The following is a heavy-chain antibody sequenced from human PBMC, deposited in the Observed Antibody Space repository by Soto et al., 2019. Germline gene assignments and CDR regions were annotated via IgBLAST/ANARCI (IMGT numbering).Heavy chain of an antibody. CDR1: GFAFSTYA. CDR2: ISASGGST. D-gene: IGHD5-12*01. V-gene: IGHV3-23*01. J-gene: IGHJ4*02. CDR3: VKSTYNGYGLTAPSQLFDF. Sequence: GGSLRLSCAASGFAFSTYAMSWVRQAPGKGLEWVSGISASGGSTYYTDSVKGRFSISRDNSRNTLYLQMNSLRVEDTAVYYCVKSTYNGYGLTAPSQLFDFWGQGTLVTVSS.